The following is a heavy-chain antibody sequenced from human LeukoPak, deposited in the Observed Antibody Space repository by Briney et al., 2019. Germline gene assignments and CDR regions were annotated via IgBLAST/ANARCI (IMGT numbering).Heavy chain of an antibody. CDR2: ININTGNP. J-gene: IGHJ4*02. D-gene: IGHD2-15*01. CDR1: GYTFTTYA. V-gene: IGHV7-4-1*02. Sequence: ASVKVSCKASGYTFTTYAMNWVRQAPGQGLEWMGWININTGNPTYAQDFTGRFVFSLDTSVSTAYLQISSLKAEDTAVYYCASSYCSGGHCYPQQTVYYFDFWGQGTLVTVSS. CDR3: ASSYCSGGHCYPQQTVYYFDF.